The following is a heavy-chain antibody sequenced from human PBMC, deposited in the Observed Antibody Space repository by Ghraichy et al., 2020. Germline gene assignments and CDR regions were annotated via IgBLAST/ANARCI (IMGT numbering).Heavy chain of an antibody. J-gene: IGHJ3*02. Sequence: SETLSLTCTVSGGSISSSSYYWSWIRQPPGKGLEWIGYIYYSGSTNYNPSLKSRVTISVDTSKNQFSLKLSSVTAADTAVYYCARDPRREGYNYVWGSYRYTSAFDIWGQGTMVTVSS. CDR1: GGSISSSSYY. CDR2: IYYSGST. V-gene: IGHV4-61*01. CDR3: ARDPRREGYNYVWGSYRYTSAFDI. D-gene: IGHD3-16*02.